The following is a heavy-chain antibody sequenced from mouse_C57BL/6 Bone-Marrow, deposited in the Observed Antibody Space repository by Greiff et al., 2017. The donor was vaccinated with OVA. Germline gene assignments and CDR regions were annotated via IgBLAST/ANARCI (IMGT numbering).Heavy chain of an antibody. CDR3: ARLGYYAMDY. V-gene: IGHV1-72*01. J-gene: IGHJ4*01. CDR1: VYTFTSYW. CDR2: IDPNSGGT. Sequence: QVQLQQPGAELVKPGASVKLSCKASVYTFTSYWMHWVKQRPGRGLEWSGRIDPNSGGTKYNEKFKSTATLTVDKPSSTAYMQLSSLTSEDSAVYYCARLGYYAMDYWGQGTSVTVSS.